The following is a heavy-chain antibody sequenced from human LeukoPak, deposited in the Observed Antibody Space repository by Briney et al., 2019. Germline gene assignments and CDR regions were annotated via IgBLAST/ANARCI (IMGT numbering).Heavy chain of an antibody. CDR1: GYTFTCYG. CDR2: ISAYNGNT. CDR3: ARARSSSSWYGGRNWFDP. V-gene: IGHV1-18*01. D-gene: IGHD6-13*01. Sequence: ASVKVSCKASGYTFTCYGISWVRQAPGQGLEWMGWISAYNGNTNYAQKLQGRVTMTTDTSTSTAYMELRSLRSDDTAVYYCARARSSSSWYGGRNWFDPWGQGTLVTVSS. J-gene: IGHJ5*02.